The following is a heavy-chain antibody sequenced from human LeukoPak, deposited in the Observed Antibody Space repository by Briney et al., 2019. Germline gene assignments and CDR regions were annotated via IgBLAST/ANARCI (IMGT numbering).Heavy chain of an antibody. D-gene: IGHD3-3*01. Sequence: GGSLRLSCVASGFTFSNYWMNWVRQAPGKGLDYVANIKQDGSQKYYVDSMEGRFTISKDNAKNSLYLQMNSLRAEDTAVYYCARAGWGVVYYYYYMDVWGKGTTVTVSS. CDR1: GFTFSNYW. J-gene: IGHJ6*03. V-gene: IGHV3-7*01. CDR3: ARAGWGVVYYYYYMDV. CDR2: IKQDGSQK.